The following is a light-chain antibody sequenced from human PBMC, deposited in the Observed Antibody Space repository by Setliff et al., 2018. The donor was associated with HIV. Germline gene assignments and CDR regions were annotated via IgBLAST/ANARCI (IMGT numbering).Light chain of an antibody. J-gene: IGLJ2*01. Sequence: SYELTQPPSVSVSPGQTARITCSGDALPKQYAYWYQQKPGQAPVLVIYKDSERPSGIPERFSGSSSGTTVTLTISGVQAEDEADYYCQSADSSETYVIFGGGTQLTVL. CDR3: QSADSSETYVI. CDR1: ALPKQY. CDR2: KDS. V-gene: IGLV3-25*03.